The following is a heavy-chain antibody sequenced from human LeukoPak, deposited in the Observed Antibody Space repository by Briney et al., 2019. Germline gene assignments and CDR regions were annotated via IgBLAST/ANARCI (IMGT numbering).Heavy chain of an antibody. Sequence: HAGGSLRLSCAASGFTFSSYAMSWVRQAPGKGLEWVSAISGSGGSTYYADSVKGRFTISRDNSKNTLYLQMNSLRAEDTAVYYCAKAAARGNSFDYWGQGTLVTVSS. CDR2: ISGSGGST. V-gene: IGHV3-23*01. CDR1: GFTFSSYA. D-gene: IGHD5-18*01. CDR3: AKAAARGNSFDY. J-gene: IGHJ4*02.